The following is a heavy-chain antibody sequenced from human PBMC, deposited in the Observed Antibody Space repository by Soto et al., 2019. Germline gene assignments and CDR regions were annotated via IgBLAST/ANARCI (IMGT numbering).Heavy chain of an antibody. J-gene: IGHJ4*02. V-gene: IGHV4-4*02. D-gene: IGHD3-9*01. CDR3: AIKLYEIWTGYPRPFDS. Sequence: SETLSLTCAVSGGSISSSNWWSWVRQPPGKGLEWIGDIYHSGSTNYNPSLKSRVTISVDKSNNQFSLRLSSVTAADTAVYYCAIKLYEIWTGYPRPFDSWGQGTLVTVSS. CDR2: IYHSGST. CDR1: GGSISSSNW.